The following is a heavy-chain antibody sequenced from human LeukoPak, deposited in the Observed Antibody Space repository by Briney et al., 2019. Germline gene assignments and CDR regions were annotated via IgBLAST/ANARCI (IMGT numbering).Heavy chain of an antibody. CDR2: IKQDGSEK. D-gene: IGHD3-3*01. CDR1: GFTFSSYW. J-gene: IGHJ4*02. V-gene: IGHV3-7*01. CDR3: ARESYYDFC. Sequence: GGSLRLSCAVSGFTFSSYWMTWARQAPGKGLEWVANIKQDGSEKSYVDSVKGRFIISRDNAKNSLYLQMNSLRAEDTAVYYCARESYYDFCWGQGTLVTVSS.